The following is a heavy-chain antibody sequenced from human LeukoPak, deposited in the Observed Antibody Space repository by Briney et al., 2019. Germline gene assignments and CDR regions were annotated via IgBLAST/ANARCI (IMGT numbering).Heavy chain of an antibody. J-gene: IGHJ4*02. CDR2: VYYSGTT. D-gene: IGHD3-10*01. CDR1: GVSISRRSAY. CDR3: ARQFASGSYNY. Sequence: SETLTLTCTVSGVSISRRSAYWGWIRQPPGKVLGWNGTVYYSGTTYYNPTLKSRVTICLDTSKTQVSLKLNSVTAADTAVYYCARQFASGSYNYWGQGTLVTVSS. V-gene: IGHV4-39*01.